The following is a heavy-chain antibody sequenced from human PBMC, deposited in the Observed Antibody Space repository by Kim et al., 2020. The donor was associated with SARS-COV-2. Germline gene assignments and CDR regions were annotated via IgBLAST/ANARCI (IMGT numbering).Heavy chain of an antibody. CDR3: ARGEVNWVFDY. D-gene: IGHD7-27*01. Sequence: GGSLRLSCAASGFTFSSYAMHWVRQAPGKGLEWVAVISYDGSNKYYADSVKGRFTISRDNSKNTLYLQMNSLRAEDTAVYYCARGEVNWVFDYWGQGTLVTVSS. J-gene: IGHJ4*02. CDR1: GFTFSSYA. V-gene: IGHV3-30-3*01. CDR2: ISYDGSNK.